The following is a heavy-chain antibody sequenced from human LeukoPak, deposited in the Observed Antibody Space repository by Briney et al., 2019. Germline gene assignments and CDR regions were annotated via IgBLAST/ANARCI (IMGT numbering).Heavy chain of an antibody. CDR2: ISWNSGSI. CDR3: AKDIVATIGLGDAFDI. J-gene: IGHJ3*02. V-gene: IGHV3-9*03. D-gene: IGHD5-12*01. Sequence: GGSLRLSCAASGFTFDDYAMHWVRQAPGKGLEWVLGISWNSGSIGYADSVKGRFTISRDNAKNSLYLQMNSLRAEDMALYYCAKDIVATIGLGDAFDIWGQGTMVTVSS. CDR1: GFTFDDYA.